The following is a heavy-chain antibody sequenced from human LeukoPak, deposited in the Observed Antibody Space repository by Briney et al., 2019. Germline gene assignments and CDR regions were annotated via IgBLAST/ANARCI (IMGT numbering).Heavy chain of an antibody. CDR1: GFTFSNYV. CDR3: ARGVAAAGRGGR. CDR2: ISGSGGST. Sequence: PGGSLRLSCAASGFTFSNYVMSWVRQAPGKGLEWVSAISGSGGSTYYADSVKGRFTISRDNSKNTLYLQMNSLRAEDTAVYYCARGVAAAGRGGRWGQGTLVTVSS. J-gene: IGHJ4*02. D-gene: IGHD6-13*01. V-gene: IGHV3-23*01.